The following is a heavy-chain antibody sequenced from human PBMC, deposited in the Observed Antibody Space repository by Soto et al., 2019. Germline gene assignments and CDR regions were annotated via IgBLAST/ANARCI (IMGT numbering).Heavy chain of an antibody. D-gene: IGHD3-22*01. CDR3: AKFIYYDSSGYYEHFQH. V-gene: IGHV3-23*01. CDR2: ISGSGGST. J-gene: IGHJ1*01. Sequence: SXGSLRLSCAASGFTFSSYTMSWVRQAPGKGLEWVSAISGSGGSTYYADSVKGRFTISRDNSKNTLYLQMNSLRAEDTAVYYCAKFIYYDSSGYYEHFQHWGQGTLVTVSS. CDR1: GFTFSSYT.